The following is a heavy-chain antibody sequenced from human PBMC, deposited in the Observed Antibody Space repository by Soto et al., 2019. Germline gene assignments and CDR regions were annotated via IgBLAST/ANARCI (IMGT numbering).Heavy chain of an antibody. CDR1: AFTFSGYW. J-gene: IGHJ4*02. V-gene: IGHV3-74*01. CDR2: LNPNGTFT. Sequence: EVQLVESGGGLVQPGGSLRLSCAGSAFTFSGYWMHWVRQAPGKGPVWVSRLNPNGTFTTNADSVKGRFTISRDNAKNTVYLQMNSLRADDTAVYYCARGGTSPTYWGLFYNWGQGTLVTISS. D-gene: IGHD7-27*01. CDR3: ARGGTSPTYWGLFYN.